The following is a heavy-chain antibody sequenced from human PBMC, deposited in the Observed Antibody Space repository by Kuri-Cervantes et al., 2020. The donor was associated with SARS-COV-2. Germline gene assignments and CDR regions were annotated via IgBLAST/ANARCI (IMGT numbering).Heavy chain of an antibody. CDR2: IYHSGST. Sequence: ESLKISCTVSGYSISSGYYWGWIRQPPGKGLEWIGSIYHSGSTYYNPSLKSRVTISVDTSKNQFSLKLSSVTAADTAVYYCARVTTIFRDAFDIWGQGTMVTVSS. CDR3: ARVTTIFRDAFDI. D-gene: IGHD3-3*01. CDR1: GYSISSGYY. J-gene: IGHJ3*02. V-gene: IGHV4-38-2*02.